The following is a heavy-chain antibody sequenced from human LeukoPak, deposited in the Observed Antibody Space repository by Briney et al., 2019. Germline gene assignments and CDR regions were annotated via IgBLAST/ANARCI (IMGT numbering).Heavy chain of an antibody. J-gene: IGHJ4*02. CDR1: GGTFSSYA. D-gene: IGHD6-13*01. Sequence: ASVKVSCKASGGTFSSYAISWVRQAPGQGLEWMGRIIPILGIANYAQKFQGRVTITADKSTSTAYMELSSLRSEDTAVYYCARDCIAAAGTSDYWGQGTLVTVSS. CDR3: ARDCIAAAGTSDY. V-gene: IGHV1-69*04. CDR2: IIPILGIA.